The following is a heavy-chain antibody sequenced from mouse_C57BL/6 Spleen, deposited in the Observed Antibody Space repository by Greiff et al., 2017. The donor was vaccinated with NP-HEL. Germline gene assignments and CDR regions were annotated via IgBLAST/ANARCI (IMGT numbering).Heavy chain of an antibody. Sequence: EVRLQQSGPVLVKPGASVKMSCKASGYTFTDYYMNWVKQSHGKSLEWIGVINPYNGGTSYNQKFKGKATLTVDKSSSTAYMELNSLTSEDSAVYYCARRPTIVSYFDYWGQGTTLTVSS. CDR3: ARRPTIVSYFDY. D-gene: IGHD2-5*01. J-gene: IGHJ2*01. V-gene: IGHV1-19*01. CDR2: INPYNGGT. CDR1: GYTFTDYY.